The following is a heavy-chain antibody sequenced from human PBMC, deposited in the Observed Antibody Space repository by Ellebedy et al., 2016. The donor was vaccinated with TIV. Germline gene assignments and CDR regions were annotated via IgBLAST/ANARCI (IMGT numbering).Heavy chain of an antibody. CDR1: GFSLSTTRVS. V-gene: IGHV2-70*11. Sequence: SGPTLVTPTQTLTLTCTFSGFSLSTTRVSVSWIRQPPGKALEWLARFDWDDDKYFNTSLRTRLTISKDTSKNQVVLTMTNMDPVDTATYYCARTDGSGWAFDSWGQGTLVTVSS. J-gene: IGHJ4*02. D-gene: IGHD6-19*01. CDR2: FDWDDDK. CDR3: ARTDGSGWAFDS.